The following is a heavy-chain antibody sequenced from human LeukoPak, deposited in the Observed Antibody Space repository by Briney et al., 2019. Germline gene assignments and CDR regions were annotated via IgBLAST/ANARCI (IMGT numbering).Heavy chain of an antibody. V-gene: IGHV3-23*01. CDR1: GFTFSSYA. CDR3: AKDDVVGATTANYFDY. CDR2: ISGSGGST. D-gene: IGHD1-26*01. Sequence: GGSLRLSCAASGFTFSSYAMSWVCRAPGKGLEWVSAISGSGGSTYYADSVKGRFTISRDNSKNTLYLQMNSLRAEDTAVYYCAKDDVVGATTANYFDYWGQGTLVTVSS. J-gene: IGHJ4*02.